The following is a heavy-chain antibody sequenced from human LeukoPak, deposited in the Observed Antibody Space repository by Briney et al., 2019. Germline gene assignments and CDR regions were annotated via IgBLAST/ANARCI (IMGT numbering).Heavy chain of an antibody. CDR1: GYTFTSYY. D-gene: IGHD3-3*01. J-gene: IGHJ4*02. CDR3: ATAGRRLFGVLIPLSFDY. V-gene: IGHV1-46*01. Sequence: EASVKVSCKASGYTFTSYYMHWVRQAPGQGLEWMGIINPSGGSTSYAQKFQGRVTMTRDTSTSTVYMELSSLRSEDTALYYCATAGRRLFGVLIPLSFDYWGQGTLVTVSS. CDR2: INPSGGST.